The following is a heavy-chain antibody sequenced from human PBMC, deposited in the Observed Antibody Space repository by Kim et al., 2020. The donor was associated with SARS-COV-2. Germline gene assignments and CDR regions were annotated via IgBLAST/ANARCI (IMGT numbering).Heavy chain of an antibody. Sequence: GGSLRLSCAASGFTFSSYVMHWVRQAPGKGLEWVAVISYDGSNKYYADSVKGRFTISRDNSKNTLSLQMNSLRVEDTAVYYCAKDLYSNDAFDIWGQGTMVTVSS. CDR1: GFTFSSYV. D-gene: IGHD1-26*01. CDR2: ISYDGSNK. J-gene: IGHJ3*02. CDR3: AKDLYSNDAFDI. V-gene: IGHV3-30*18.